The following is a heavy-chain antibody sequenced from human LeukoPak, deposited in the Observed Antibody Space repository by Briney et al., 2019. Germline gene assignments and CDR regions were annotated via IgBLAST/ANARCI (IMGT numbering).Heavy chain of an antibody. CDR2: ISGSTGST. CDR3: ARPPPAWHNAFDI. V-gene: IGHV3-23*01. CDR1: RFTFSNYA. J-gene: IGHJ3*02. Sequence: GGSLRLSCAASRFTFSNYAMNWVRQAPGKGLEWISLISGSTGSTYYADSVKGRFSISRDNSKNTVYLQMNSLRVEDTAVYYCARPPPAWHNAFDIWGQGTMVTVSS.